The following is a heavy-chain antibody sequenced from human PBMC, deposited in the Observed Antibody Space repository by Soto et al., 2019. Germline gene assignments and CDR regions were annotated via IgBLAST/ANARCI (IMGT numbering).Heavy chain of an antibody. Sequence: QVKLVQSGAEVKEPGASVKVSCKASGYTFTSYDINWVRQATGQGLEWMGWMNPDSGDTGYVQKFQGRVSMTRDTSISTAYMEVSSLRSEDTAVYYCARSRGGTGVDLDYWGQGTLVTVSS. CDR1: GYTFTSYD. CDR2: MNPDSGDT. V-gene: IGHV1-8*01. D-gene: IGHD7-27*01. CDR3: ARSRGGTGVDLDY. J-gene: IGHJ4*02.